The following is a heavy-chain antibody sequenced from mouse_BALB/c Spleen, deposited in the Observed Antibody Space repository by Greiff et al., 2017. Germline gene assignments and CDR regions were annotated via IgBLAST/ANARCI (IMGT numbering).Heavy chain of an antibody. Sequence: EVMLVESGGGLVQPGGSLKLSCAASGFAFSSYWMSWVRQAPGKGLEWIGEINTDSSTINYTPSLKDEFIISRDNAKNTLYLQMSKVRSEDTALYYCAESVDGYYYAFDYWGQGTSVTVSA. D-gene: IGHD2-3*01. CDR3: AESVDGYYYAFDY. CDR1: GFAFSSYW. V-gene: IGHV4-1*02. J-gene: IGHJ4*01. CDR2: INTDSSTI.